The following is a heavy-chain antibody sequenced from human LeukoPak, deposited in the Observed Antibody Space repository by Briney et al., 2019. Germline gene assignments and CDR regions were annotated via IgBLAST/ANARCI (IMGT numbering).Heavy chain of an antibody. D-gene: IGHD3-3*01. Sequence: SETLSLTCTVSGGSISSSSYYWGWIRQPPGKGLEWIGSIYYSGSTYYNPSLKSRVTISVDTSKNQFSLKLSSVTAADTAVYYCARGFGFLEWLLKGYYYYGLDVWGPGTTVTVSS. CDR1: GGSISSSSYY. CDR2: IYYSGST. J-gene: IGHJ6*02. V-gene: IGHV4-39*07. CDR3: ARGFGFLEWLLKGYYYYGLDV.